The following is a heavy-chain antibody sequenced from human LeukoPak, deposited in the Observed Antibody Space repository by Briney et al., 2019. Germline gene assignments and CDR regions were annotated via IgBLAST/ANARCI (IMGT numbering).Heavy chain of an antibody. CDR2: IKPDGSQK. D-gene: IGHD1-26*01. CDR1: GFSFSTYW. J-gene: IGHJ4*02. V-gene: IGHV3-7*01. Sequence: GGSLRLSCAASGFSFSTYWMTWVRQAPGKGLERVANIKPDGSQKYCVDSVKGRFTISRDNAKNSLYLQMNSLRAEDTAVYYCARDSGSFFVDFWGQGTLVTVSS. CDR3: ARDSGSFFVDF.